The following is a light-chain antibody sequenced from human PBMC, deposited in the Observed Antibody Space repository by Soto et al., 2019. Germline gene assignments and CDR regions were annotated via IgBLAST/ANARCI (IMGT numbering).Light chain of an antibody. Sequence: EIVLTQSPATLSLSPGERATLSCRASQSVSSYLAWYQQKPGQAPRLLIYDAYHRATGIPARFSGSGSGTDFTLTISSLEPADFAVYYCQQRSYWPPLTFGGGTKVEIK. J-gene: IGKJ4*01. CDR1: QSVSSY. V-gene: IGKV3-11*01. CDR3: QQRSYWPPLT. CDR2: DAY.